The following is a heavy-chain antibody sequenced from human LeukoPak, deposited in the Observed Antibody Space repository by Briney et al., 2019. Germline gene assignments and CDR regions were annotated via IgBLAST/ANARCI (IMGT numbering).Heavy chain of an antibody. Sequence: ASVKVSCKASGYTFTGYYMHWVRQAPGQGLEWMGWINPNSGGTNYAQKFQGRVTMTRDTSISTAYMELSRLRSDDTAVYYCARGNYDFWSGSFVDDYYYYMDVWGKGTTVTVSS. D-gene: IGHD3-3*01. CDR2: INPNSGGT. CDR3: ARGNYDFWSGSFVDDYYYYMDV. J-gene: IGHJ6*03. CDR1: GYTFTGYY. V-gene: IGHV1-2*02.